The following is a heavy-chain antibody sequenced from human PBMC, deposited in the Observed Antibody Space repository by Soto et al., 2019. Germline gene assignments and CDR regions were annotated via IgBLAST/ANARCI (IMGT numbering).Heavy chain of an antibody. CDR1: VVAVSSNKKG. Sequence: TPSRRLRVTISVVAVSSNKKGVGWIRQPPGKALEWLSLIYWHNDKRYSPSLKNRLTVTKDDSKNQVVLTMTDMDPVDTAIYQCVDGLRDSSTTADYLG. V-gene: IGHV2-5*01. CDR2: IYWHNDK. D-gene: IGHD1-1*01. J-gene: IGHJ4*01. CDR3: VDGLRDSSTTADY.